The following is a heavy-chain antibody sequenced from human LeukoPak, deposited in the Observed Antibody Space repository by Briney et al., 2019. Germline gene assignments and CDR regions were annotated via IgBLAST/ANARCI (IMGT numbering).Heavy chain of an antibody. V-gene: IGHV4-38-2*01. J-gene: IGHJ4*02. CDR1: GYSISSGYY. D-gene: IGHD5-18*01. CDR2: ISHSGST. Sequence: SATLSLTCAVSGYSISSGYYWGWIRQPPGKGLDWIGSISHSGSTYYNPSLRSRVTISIDTSKNQFSLRLNSVTATDTAVYYCARVGGYSYGNYYFNYWGQGTLVTVSS. CDR3: ARVGGYSYGNYYFNY.